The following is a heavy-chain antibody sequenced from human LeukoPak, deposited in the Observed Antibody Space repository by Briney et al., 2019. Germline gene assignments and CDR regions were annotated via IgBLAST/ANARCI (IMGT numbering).Heavy chain of an antibody. CDR2: INHSGST. V-gene: IGHV4-34*01. CDR1: GWSFSGYY. D-gene: IGHD2-8*01. J-gene: IGHJ4*02. CDR3: ARDKYFNGKGVDY. Sequence: SETLSLTCAVYGWSFSGYYWSWIRQTPGKGLEWIGEINHSGSTNYNPSLKRRVTISVDTSKNQFSLKLSSVTAADTAVYYCARDKYFNGKGVDYWGQGTLVTVSS.